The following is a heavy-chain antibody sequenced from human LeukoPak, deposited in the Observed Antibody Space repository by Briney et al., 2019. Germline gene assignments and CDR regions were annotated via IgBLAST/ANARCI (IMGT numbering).Heavy chain of an antibody. CDR1: GGSFSGYY. CDR3: ARGIVYGSGSYYKAYYFDS. V-gene: IGHV4-34*01. J-gene: IGHJ4*02. CDR2: INHSGTT. Sequence: PSETLSLTCAVYGGSFSGYYWSWIRQPPGKGLEWIGEINHSGTTNYNPSLASRVTVSVDTSKNQFSLNLTSVTAVDTAVYFCARGIVYGSGSYYKAYYFDSWGQGTLVTVSS. D-gene: IGHD3-10*01.